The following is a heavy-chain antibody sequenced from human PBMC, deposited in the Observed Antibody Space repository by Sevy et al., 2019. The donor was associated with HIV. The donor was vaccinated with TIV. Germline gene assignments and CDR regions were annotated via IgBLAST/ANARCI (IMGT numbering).Heavy chain of an antibody. CDR1: GYTFTSYY. Sequence: ASVKVSCKASGYTFTSYYMHWVRQAPGQGLEWMGIINPSGGSTSYAQKFQGRVTMTRDTSTSTVYMELSSLRSEDTAVYYCARDRGSCYSGHCNWFDPWGQGTLVTVSS. J-gene: IGHJ5*02. V-gene: IGHV1-46*01. D-gene: IGHD2-15*01. CDR2: INPSGGST. CDR3: ARDRGSCYSGHCNWFDP.